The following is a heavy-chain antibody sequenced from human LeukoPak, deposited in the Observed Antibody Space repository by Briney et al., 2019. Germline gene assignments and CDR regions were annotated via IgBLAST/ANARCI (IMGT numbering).Heavy chain of an antibody. J-gene: IGHJ4*02. Sequence: GGSLRLSCAASGFTFSRYWMSWVRQVPRKGLEWVANIKQDGGEIYYVDSVKGRFTISRDSSENTLFLQMDSLRAEDTAVYYCAKLPRGGALYDYWGQGTLVTVSS. CDR1: GFTFSRYW. CDR3: AKLPRGGALYDY. V-gene: IGHV3-7*03. CDR2: IKQDGGEI. D-gene: IGHD4-23*01.